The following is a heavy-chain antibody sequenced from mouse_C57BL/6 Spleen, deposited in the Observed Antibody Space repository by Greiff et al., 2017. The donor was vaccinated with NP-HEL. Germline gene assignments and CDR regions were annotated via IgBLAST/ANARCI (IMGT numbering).Heavy chain of an antibody. V-gene: IGHV1-62-2*01. Sequence: QVQLQQSGAELVKPGASVKLSCKASGYTFTEYSIHWVKQRSGQGLEWIGLFYPGSGSIKYNENFKDKATLTVDKSSSTVYMELNIFTSEDSAVYFCARHVYYYSIILYYAMDYWGQGTSVTVSS. J-gene: IGHJ4*01. D-gene: IGHD1-1*01. CDR3: ARHVYYYSIILYYAMDY. CDR2: FYPGSGSI. CDR1: GYTFTEYS.